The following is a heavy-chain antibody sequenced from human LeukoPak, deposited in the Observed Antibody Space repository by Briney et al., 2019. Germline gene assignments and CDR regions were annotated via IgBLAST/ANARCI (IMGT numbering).Heavy chain of an antibody. J-gene: IGHJ4*02. Sequence: GESLQISCKGSGYRVPSYWIAWVRQMPGKGLEWMGIIYPDDSDTRYSPSFQGQVTISADKSINTAYLQWSSLKASDSAMYYCARHEDTALVDYWGQGTLVTVSS. CDR2: IYPDDSDT. V-gene: IGHV5-51*01. CDR3: ARHEDTALVDY. D-gene: IGHD5-18*01. CDR1: GYRVPSYW.